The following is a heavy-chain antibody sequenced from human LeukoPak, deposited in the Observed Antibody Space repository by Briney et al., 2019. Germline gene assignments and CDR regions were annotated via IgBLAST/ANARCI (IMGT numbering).Heavy chain of an antibody. CDR2: IYYSGST. Sequence: SETLSLTCTVSGGSISSYYWSWIRQPPGKGLEWIGYIYYSGSTNYNPSLKSRVTMSVDTSKNQFSLKLSSVTAADTAVYYCASADDGVYFDYWGQGTLVTVSS. CDR3: ASADDGVYFDY. CDR1: GGSISSYY. V-gene: IGHV4-59*01. D-gene: IGHD5-24*01. J-gene: IGHJ4*02.